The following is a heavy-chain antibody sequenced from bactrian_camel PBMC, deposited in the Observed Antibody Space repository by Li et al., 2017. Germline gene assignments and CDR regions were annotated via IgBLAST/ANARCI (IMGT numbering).Heavy chain of an antibody. D-gene: IGHD2*01. CDR1: GYTDDRYF. J-gene: IGHJ4*01. CDR2: THPSGGAT. V-gene: IGHV3S1*01. Sequence: HVQLVESGGGSVQAGGSLNLSCVLCGYTDDRYFMAWFRQSPGHEREGLAATHPSGGATFYDDSVKGRFTVSLDKVKNALFLQMNSLKSVDTALYYCASDASTYCRGGRCYTRGEYSDWGQGTQVTVS. CDR3: ASDASTYCRGGRCYTRGEYSD.